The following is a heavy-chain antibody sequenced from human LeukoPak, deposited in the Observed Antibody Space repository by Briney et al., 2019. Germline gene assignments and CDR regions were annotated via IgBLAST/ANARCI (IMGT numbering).Heavy chain of an antibody. J-gene: IGHJ6*03. CDR2: GHYTGST. Sequence: SETLSLTCTLSGGSITSDYWSWIRQPPGKGLEWIGYGHYTGSTNYNPSLKSRVTFSVDTSKNQFSLKLISVTAADTAVYYCARGAGYRSGWSNAGYFYYMDVWGKGTTVTVSS. CDR3: ARGAGYRSGWSNAGYFYYMDV. CDR1: GGSITSDY. D-gene: IGHD5-18*01. V-gene: IGHV4-59*01.